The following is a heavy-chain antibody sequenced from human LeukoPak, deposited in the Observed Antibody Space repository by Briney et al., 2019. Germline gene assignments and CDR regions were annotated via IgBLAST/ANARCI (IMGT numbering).Heavy chain of an antibody. Sequence: PGGSLRLSCAASGFTFSSYAIHWVRQAPGKGLEWVALILYDGSTKYSTDSVKGRFTISRDNSKNTLYLQMNSLRPEDTAVYYCAGHFGAWHYFDYWGQGTLVTVSS. V-gene: IGHV3-30*04. CDR2: ILYDGSTK. J-gene: IGHJ4*02. D-gene: IGHD3-3*01. CDR1: GFTFSSYA. CDR3: AGHFGAWHYFDY.